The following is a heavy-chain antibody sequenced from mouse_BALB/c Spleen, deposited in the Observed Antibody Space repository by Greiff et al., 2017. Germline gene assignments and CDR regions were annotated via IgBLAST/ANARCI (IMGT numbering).Heavy chain of an antibody. Sequence: EVKLQESGAELVKPGASVKLSCTASGFNIKDTYMHWVKQRPEQGLEWIGRIDPANGNTKYDPKFQGKATITADTSSNTAYLQLSSLTSEDTAVYYCAKGARRAMDYWGQGTSVTVSS. V-gene: IGHV14-3*02. CDR1: GFNIKDTY. CDR3: AKGARRAMDY. CDR2: IDPANGNT. J-gene: IGHJ4*01.